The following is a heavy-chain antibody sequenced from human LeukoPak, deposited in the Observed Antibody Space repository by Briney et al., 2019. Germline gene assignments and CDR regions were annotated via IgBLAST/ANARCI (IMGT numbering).Heavy chain of an antibody. CDR1: GFTLSGYW. CDR3: ARFNNGYFDY. J-gene: IGHJ4*02. Sequence: PGGSLRLSCAASGFTLSGYWMHWVRRAPGKGLVWVSRISSDGSSTVYADSLKGRITISRDNAENTLYLQMNSLRAEDTAVYYCARFNNGYFDYWGRGTLVTVSS. D-gene: IGHD2-8*01. V-gene: IGHV3-74*01. CDR2: ISSDGSST.